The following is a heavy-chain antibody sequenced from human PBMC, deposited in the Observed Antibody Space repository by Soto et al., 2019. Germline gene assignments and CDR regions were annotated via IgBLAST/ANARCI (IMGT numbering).Heavy chain of an antibody. CDR1: GFTFSNAW. Sequence: GGSLRLSCAASGFTFSNAWMNWVRQAPGKGLEWVGRIKSKTDGGTTDYAAPVKGRFTISRDDSKNTLYLQMNSLKTEDTAVYYCTTDSKSFGYSSSSVYYYGMDVWGQGTTVTVSS. V-gene: IGHV3-15*07. CDR2: IKSKTDGGTT. J-gene: IGHJ6*02. D-gene: IGHD6-6*01. CDR3: TTDSKSFGYSSSSVYYYGMDV.